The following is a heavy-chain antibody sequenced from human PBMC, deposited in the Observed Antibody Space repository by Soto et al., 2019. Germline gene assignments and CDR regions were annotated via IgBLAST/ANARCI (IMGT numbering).Heavy chain of an antibody. J-gene: IGHJ4*02. CDR2: ISAYNGNT. V-gene: IGHV1-18*01. D-gene: IGHD5-18*01. CDR3: ARGRTTTIQLWSFSSFDY. CDR1: GYTFIIYG. Sequence: ASVKVSCKTSGYTFIIYGISLVRQAPGQGLEWMGWISAYNGNTNYAQKLQGKFTMTTDTSTSTAYMELSSLRSEDTAVYYCARGRTTTIQLWSFSSFDYWGQGTLVTVSS.